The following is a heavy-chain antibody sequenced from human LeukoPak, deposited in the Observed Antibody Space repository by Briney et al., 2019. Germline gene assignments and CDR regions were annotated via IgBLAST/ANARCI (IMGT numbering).Heavy chain of an antibody. V-gene: IGHV4-34*01. Sequence: PSETLSLTCAVYGGSFSGYYWSWIRQPPGKGLEWIGEINHSGSTNYNPSLKSRVTISVDTSKNQFSLKLSSLTAADTAVYYCARGRSGYYGSGSQIDYWGQGTLVTVSS. D-gene: IGHD3-10*01. CDR2: INHSGST. CDR3: ARGRSGYYGSGSQIDY. CDR1: GGSFSGYY. J-gene: IGHJ4*02.